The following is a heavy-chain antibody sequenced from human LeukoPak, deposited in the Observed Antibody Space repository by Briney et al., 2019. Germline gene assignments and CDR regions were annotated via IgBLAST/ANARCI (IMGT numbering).Heavy chain of an antibody. V-gene: IGHV3-74*01. CDR2: INSDGSST. CDR1: GFTFSSYW. CDR3: ARAGSSGCSWECVFDY. Sequence: GGSLRLSCAASGFTFSSYWMHWVRQAPGKGLVWVSRINSDGSSTSYADSVKGRFTISRDNAKNTLYLQMNSLRAEDTAVYYCARAGSSGCSWECVFDYWGQGTLVTVSS. D-gene: IGHD6-19*01. J-gene: IGHJ4*02.